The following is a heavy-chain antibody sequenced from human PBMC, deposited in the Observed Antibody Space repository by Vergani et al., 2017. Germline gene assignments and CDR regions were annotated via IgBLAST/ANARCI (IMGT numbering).Heavy chain of an antibody. Sequence: EVQLVESGGDLVQPGGSLRLSCATSGFNFGGFWMNWVRQAPGKGLEWVANMAPSGREKNYVDSVKGRFVISRDNAKNLLYLQMNSLRVEDTAIYYCARGPYWREAGVPHFDYWGQGTLVTVSS. CDR1: GFNFGGFW. D-gene: IGHD6-13*01. V-gene: IGHV3-7*01. CDR2: MAPSGREK. J-gene: IGHJ4*02. CDR3: ARGPYWREAGVPHFDY.